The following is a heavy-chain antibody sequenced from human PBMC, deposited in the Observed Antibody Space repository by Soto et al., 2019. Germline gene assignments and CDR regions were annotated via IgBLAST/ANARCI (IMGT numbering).Heavy chain of an antibody. D-gene: IGHD3-16*01. CDR2: MNPNSGNT. Sequence: GASVKVSCKASGYTFTSYDINWVRQATGQGLEWMGWMNPNSGNTGYAQKFQGRVTMTRNTSISTAYMELSSLRSEDTAVYYCARGVLGNYSDYVDWYFDLWGRGTLVTVSS. CDR1: GYTFTSYD. CDR3: ARGVLGNYSDYVDWYFDL. J-gene: IGHJ2*01. V-gene: IGHV1-8*01.